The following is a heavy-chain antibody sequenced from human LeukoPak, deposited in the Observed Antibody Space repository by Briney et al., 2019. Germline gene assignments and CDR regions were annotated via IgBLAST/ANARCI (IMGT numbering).Heavy chain of an antibody. Sequence: GGSLRLSCAASGFTFSSYAMSWVRQAPGKGLEWVSAISGSGGSTYYADSVKGRFTISGDNSKNTLYLQMNSLRAEDTAVYYCANSYCSSTSCYLYYFDYWGQGTLVTVSS. CDR3: ANSYCSSTSCYLYYFDY. CDR2: ISGSGGST. J-gene: IGHJ4*02. V-gene: IGHV3-23*01. D-gene: IGHD2-2*01. CDR1: GFTFSSYA.